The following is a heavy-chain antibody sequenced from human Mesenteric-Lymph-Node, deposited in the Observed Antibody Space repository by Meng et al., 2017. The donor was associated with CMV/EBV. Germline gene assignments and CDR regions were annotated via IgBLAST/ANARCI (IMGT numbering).Heavy chain of an antibody. D-gene: IGHD6-13*01. V-gene: IGHV4-4*02. CDR2: IYHSGST. CDR3: ARDSQGEAAYNWFDP. Sequence: SGGSIRSSTWWSWVRQPPGKGLEWIGEIYHSGSTNYNPSLKSRVTISVDRSKNQFSLKLSSVTAADTAAYYCARDSQGEAAYNWFDPWGQGTLVTVSS. CDR1: GGSIRSSTW. J-gene: IGHJ5*02.